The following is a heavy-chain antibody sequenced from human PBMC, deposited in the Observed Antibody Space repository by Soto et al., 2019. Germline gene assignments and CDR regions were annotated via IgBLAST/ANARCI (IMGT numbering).Heavy chain of an antibody. CDR1: GLPFSSHY. D-gene: IGHD2-15*01. CDR3: ARETWWRLDY. J-gene: IGHJ4*02. V-gene: IGHV3-7*04. CDR2: INPDGRDE. Sequence: EVQLVESGGGLVQPGGSLRLSCAASGLPFSSHYMSWIRQAPGRGLEWVAKINPDGRDEQYADSVRGRSTVSRDNTMNLVFLQMKGLRVEDTAVYYCARETWWRLDYWGQGNLVTVSS.